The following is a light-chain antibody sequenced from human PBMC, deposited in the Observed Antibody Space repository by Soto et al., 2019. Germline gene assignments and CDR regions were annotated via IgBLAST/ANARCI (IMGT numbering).Light chain of an antibody. J-gene: IGKJ4*01. CDR1: QALNNF. Sequence: EIVLTQSPATLSLSPGERATLSCRASQALNNFLSWYQQKPGQAPRLLIYDTSNRATGIPARFSGSGSGTDFTLTISSLEPEDFAIYYCHQRSDWSLTFGGGTEVEIK. V-gene: IGKV3-11*01. CDR3: HQRSDWSLT. CDR2: DTS.